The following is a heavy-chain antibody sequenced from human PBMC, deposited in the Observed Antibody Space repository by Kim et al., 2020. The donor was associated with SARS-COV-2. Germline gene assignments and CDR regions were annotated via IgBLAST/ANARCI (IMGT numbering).Heavy chain of an antibody. CDR3: AMGWGAS. CDR1: GFTFRTTS. Sequence: LSLTCAASGFTFRTTSMAWVRQPPGRGLDWVAYINQDGSVKFYVDSVKGRFTISRDNAKNSLNLQMDSLRVEDTAVYYCAMGWGASWVQGTLVTASP. V-gene: IGHV3-7*04. J-gene: IGHJ4*02. CDR2: INQDGSVK. D-gene: IGHD1-26*01.